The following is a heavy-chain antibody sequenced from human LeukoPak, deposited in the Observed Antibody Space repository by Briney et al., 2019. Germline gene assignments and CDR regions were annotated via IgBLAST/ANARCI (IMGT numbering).Heavy chain of an antibody. CDR3: TTAGAYDSSGYYLN. V-gene: IGHV3-15*01. J-gene: IGHJ4*02. CDR1: GFTFSNAW. Sequence: GTSLRLSCAASGFTFSNAWMSWVRQAPGKGLEWVGRIKSKTDGGTTDYAAPVKGRFTISRDDSKNTLYLQMNSLKTEDTAVYYCTTAGAYDSSGYYLNWGQGTLVTVSS. CDR2: IKSKTDGGTT. D-gene: IGHD3-22*01.